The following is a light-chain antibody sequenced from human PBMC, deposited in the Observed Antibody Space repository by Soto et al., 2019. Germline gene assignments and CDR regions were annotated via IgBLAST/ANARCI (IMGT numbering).Light chain of an antibody. CDR1: QSVSSY. J-gene: IGKJ1*01. CDR3: QQRSNWPRT. CDR2: DAS. Sequence: EIGLTQSPATLSLSPGERATLSCRASQSVSSYLAWYQQKPGQAPRLLIYDASNRATGIPARFSGSGSGTDFTLTISSLEPEDFAVYYCQQRSNWPRTFGQGTKVEIK. V-gene: IGKV3-11*01.